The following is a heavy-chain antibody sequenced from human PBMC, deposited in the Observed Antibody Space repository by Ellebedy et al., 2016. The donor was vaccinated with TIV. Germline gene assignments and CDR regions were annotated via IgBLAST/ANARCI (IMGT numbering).Heavy chain of an antibody. V-gene: IGHV3-9*01. Sequence: SLKISCAASGFTFEDYAMHWVRQAPGKGLECVSGISWNSGSIGYADSVKGRFTISRDNARNSLYLQMNNLRVEDTAVYYCATLGGRQRYSDWGQGSLVTVST. CDR1: GFTFEDYA. CDR3: ATLGGRQRYSD. CDR2: ISWNSGSI. D-gene: IGHD6-6*01. J-gene: IGHJ4*02.